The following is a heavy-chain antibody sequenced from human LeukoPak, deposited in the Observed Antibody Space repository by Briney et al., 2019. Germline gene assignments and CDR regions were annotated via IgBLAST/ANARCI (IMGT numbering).Heavy chain of an antibody. J-gene: IGHJ3*02. D-gene: IGHD1-1*01. CDR2: ISTSSSYI. CDR1: GFTFSAYS. CDR3: GRHSTGTTSDAFDI. Sequence: GGSLTLSCTASGFTFSAYSMNWVRQAPGKGLEWVSFISTSSSYINYADSVKGRFTISRDNAKHSLYLHMNSLRAEDTAVYYCGRHSTGTTSDAFDIWGQGTMVTVSS. V-gene: IGHV3-21*01.